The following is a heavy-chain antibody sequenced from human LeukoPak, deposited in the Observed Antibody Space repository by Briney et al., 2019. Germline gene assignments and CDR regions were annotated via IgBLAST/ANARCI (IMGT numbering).Heavy chain of an antibody. CDR1: GVSISSSSYY. J-gene: IGHJ4*02. D-gene: IGHD5-12*01. Sequence: PSETLSLTCTVSGVSISSSSYYWGWIRQPPGKGLEWIGSINYSGSTYYNPSLKSRVTISVDTSKNQFSLKLSSVTAADTAVYYCARRDVVGYFDYWGQGTLVTVSS. CDR2: INYSGST. V-gene: IGHV4-39*07. CDR3: ARRDVVGYFDY.